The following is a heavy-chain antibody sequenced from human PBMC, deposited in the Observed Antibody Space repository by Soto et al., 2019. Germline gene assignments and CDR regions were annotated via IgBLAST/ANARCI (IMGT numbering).Heavy chain of an antibody. J-gene: IGHJ4*02. Sequence: SETLSLTCAVYGGSFSGYYWSWIRQPPGKGLEWIGEINHSGSTNYNPSLKSRVTISVDTSKNQFSLKLSSVTAADTAVYYCARGLRRHYYDSSGSTGFGYWGQGTLVTVSS. CDR2: INHSGST. CDR1: GGSFSGYY. V-gene: IGHV4-34*01. D-gene: IGHD3-22*01. CDR3: ARGLRRHYYDSSGSTGFGY.